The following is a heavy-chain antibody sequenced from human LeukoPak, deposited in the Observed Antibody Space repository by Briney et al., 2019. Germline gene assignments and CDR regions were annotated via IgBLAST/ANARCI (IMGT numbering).Heavy chain of an antibody. CDR3: ARTTEAHSWRTRYYDYYMDV. V-gene: IGHV4-59*01. Sequence: SETLSLTCTVSGGSISSYYWTWIRQPPGKGLEWIAYMSYSGSTNYNPSLKSRVTISADTSKNQFSLKLSSVTAADTAVYYCARTTEAHSWRTRYYDYYMDVWGKGTTVAVSS. CDR1: GGSISSYY. CDR2: MSYSGST. D-gene: IGHD6-13*01. J-gene: IGHJ6*03.